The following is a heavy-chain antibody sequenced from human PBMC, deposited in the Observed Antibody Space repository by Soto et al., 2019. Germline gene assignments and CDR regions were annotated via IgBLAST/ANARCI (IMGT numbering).Heavy chain of an antibody. Sequence: GGSLRLSCAASGFTFRSYTMHWVRQAPGKGLEWVAFISNDGSNKDDADSVKGRFTISRDNSKNTLYLQMNSLRPEDTAVYYCAREGAKHNFGYYFYFPMDVWGQGTTVTVSS. CDR3: AREGAKHNFGYYFYFPMDV. CDR2: ISNDGSNK. J-gene: IGHJ6*02. D-gene: IGHD3-3*01. CDR1: GFTFRSYT. V-gene: IGHV3-30*04.